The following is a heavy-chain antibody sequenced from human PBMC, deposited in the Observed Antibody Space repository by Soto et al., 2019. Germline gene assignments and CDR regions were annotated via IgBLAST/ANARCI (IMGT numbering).Heavy chain of an antibody. CDR3: AKDTASITMIVVVITVDY. CDR1: GFTFDDYT. V-gene: IGHV3-43*01. J-gene: IGHJ4*02. D-gene: IGHD3-22*01. Sequence: GGSLRLSCAASGFTFDDYTMHWVRQAPGKGLEWVSLISWDGGSTYYADSVKGRFTISRDNSKNSLYLQMNSLRTEDTALYYCAKDTASITMIVVVITVDYWGQGTLVTVS. CDR2: ISWDGGST.